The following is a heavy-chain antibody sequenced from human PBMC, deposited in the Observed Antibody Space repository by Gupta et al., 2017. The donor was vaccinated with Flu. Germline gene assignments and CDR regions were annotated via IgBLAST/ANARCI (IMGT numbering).Heavy chain of an antibody. V-gene: IGHV3-49*04. CDR1: GFTFGDSP. CDR3: TRAYCSGGSCYPLMRAFDI. J-gene: IGHJ3*02. Sequence: EVQLVESGGGLVQPGRSLRLSCTASGFTFGDSPMSWVRQAPGKGLEWVGFIRSKAYGGTTEYAASVKGRFTISRDDSKSIAYLQMNSLKTEDTAVYYCTRAYCSGGSCYPLMRAFDIWGQGTMVTVSS. CDR2: IRSKAYGGTT. D-gene: IGHD2-15*01.